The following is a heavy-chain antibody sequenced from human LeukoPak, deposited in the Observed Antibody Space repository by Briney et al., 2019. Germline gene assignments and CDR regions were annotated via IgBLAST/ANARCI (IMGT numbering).Heavy chain of an antibody. D-gene: IGHD6-19*01. Sequence: SETLSLTCTVSGGSISSSSYYWGWIRQPPGKGLEWIGSIYYSGSTYYNLSLKSRVTISVDTSKNQFSLKLSSVTAADTAVYYCARLLAVAAHFDYWGQGTLVTVSS. CDR1: GGSISSSSYY. J-gene: IGHJ4*02. CDR2: IYYSGST. V-gene: IGHV4-39*01. CDR3: ARLLAVAAHFDY.